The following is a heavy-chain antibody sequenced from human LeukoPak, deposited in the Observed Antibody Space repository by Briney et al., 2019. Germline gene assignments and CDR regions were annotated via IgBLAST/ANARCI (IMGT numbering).Heavy chain of an antibody. D-gene: IGHD1-1*01. J-gene: IGHJ4*02. Sequence: GASVKVSCKASGYTFTSYDINWVRQATGQGLEWMGWMNPNSGNTGYAQKFQGRVTITADESTSTAYMELSSLRSEDTAVYYCARCSNWNPVDWGQGTLVTVSS. CDR2: MNPNSGNT. CDR3: ARCSNWNPVD. V-gene: IGHV1-8*01. CDR1: GYTFTSYD.